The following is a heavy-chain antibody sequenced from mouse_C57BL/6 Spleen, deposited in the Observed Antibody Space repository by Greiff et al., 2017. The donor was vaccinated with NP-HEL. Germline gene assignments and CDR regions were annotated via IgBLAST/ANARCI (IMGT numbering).Heavy chain of an antibody. Sequence: EVQLQQSGPELVKPGASVKISCKASGYTFTDYYMNWVKQSHGKSLEWIGDINPNNGGTSYNQKFKGKATLTVDKSSSTAYMELRSLTSEDSAVYYCARSGYGAYYAMDYWGQGTSVTVSS. CDR3: ARSGYGAYYAMDY. CDR2: INPNNGGT. CDR1: GYTFTDYY. D-gene: IGHD2-10*02. J-gene: IGHJ4*01. V-gene: IGHV1-26*01.